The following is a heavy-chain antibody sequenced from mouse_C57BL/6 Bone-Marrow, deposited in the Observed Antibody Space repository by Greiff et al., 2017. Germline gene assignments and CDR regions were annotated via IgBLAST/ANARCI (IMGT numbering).Heavy chain of an antibody. Sequence: QLQQSGAELVMPGASVKLSCKASGYTFTSYWMHWVKQRPGQGLEWIGEIDPSDSYTNYNQKFKGKSTLTVDKSSSTAYMQLSSLTSEDSAVYYCARNWAMDYWGQGTSVTVSS. CDR1: GYTFTSYW. V-gene: IGHV1-69*01. D-gene: IGHD4-1*01. CDR2: IDPSDSYT. CDR3: ARNWAMDY. J-gene: IGHJ4*01.